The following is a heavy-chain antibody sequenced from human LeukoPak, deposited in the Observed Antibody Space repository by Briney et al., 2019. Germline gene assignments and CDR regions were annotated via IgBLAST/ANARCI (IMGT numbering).Heavy chain of an antibody. J-gene: IGHJ6*02. CDR1: GYTFTSYA. CDR2: INAGNGNT. CDR3: ASLSGSHRCYYYGMDV. Sequence: ASVKVSCKASGYTFTSYAMHWVRQAPGQRHEWMGWINAGNGNTKYSQKSQGRVTITRDTSASTAYMELSSLRSEDTAVYYCASLSGSHRCYYYGMDVWGQGTTVTVSS. D-gene: IGHD3-10*01. V-gene: IGHV1-3*01.